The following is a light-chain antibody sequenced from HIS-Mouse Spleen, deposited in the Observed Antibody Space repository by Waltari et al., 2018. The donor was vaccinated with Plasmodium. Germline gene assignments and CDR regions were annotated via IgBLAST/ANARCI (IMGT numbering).Light chain of an antibody. CDR1: VLAKKY. V-gene: IGLV3-27*01. J-gene: IGLJ3*02. CDR3: YSAADNNLV. CDR2: KDR. Sequence: SYELTQPSSVSVSPGQTARITCSGDVLAKKYARWFQQKPGQAPVLVISKDRERPSGSPERFSGSSSGTTVTLTISGAQVEDEADYYCYSAADNNLVFGGGTKLTVL.